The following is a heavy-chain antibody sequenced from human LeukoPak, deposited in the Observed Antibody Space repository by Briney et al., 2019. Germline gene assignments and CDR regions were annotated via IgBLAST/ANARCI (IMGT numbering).Heavy chain of an antibody. CDR2: INPSSGGT. CDR3: ARADRLHGGPYLIGP. Sequence: GASVKVSCKTSGYSFTDYYMHWVRQAPGQGLEWMGWINPSSGGTSSAQKFQGRVTMTRDTSITTVYMEVRWLTSDDTAVYYCARADRLHGGPYLIGPWGQGTLVTVPS. CDR1: GYSFTDYY. V-gene: IGHV1-2*02. D-gene: IGHD2-21*01. J-gene: IGHJ5*02.